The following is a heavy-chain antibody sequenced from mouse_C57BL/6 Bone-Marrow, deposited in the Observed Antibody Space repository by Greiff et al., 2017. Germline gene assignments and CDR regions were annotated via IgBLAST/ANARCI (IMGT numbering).Heavy chain of an antibody. V-gene: IGHV5-12*01. CDR3: ARQRGLTGLYYYAMDY. CDR2: ISNGGGST. J-gene: IGHJ4*01. Sequence: EVMLVESGGGLVQPGGSLKLSCAASGFTFSDYYMYWVRQTPEKRLEWVAYISNGGGSTYYPDTVKGRFTISRDNAKNTLYLQMSRLKSEDTAMYYCARQRGLTGLYYYAMDYWGQGTSVTVSS. CDR1: GFTFSDYY. D-gene: IGHD4-1*01.